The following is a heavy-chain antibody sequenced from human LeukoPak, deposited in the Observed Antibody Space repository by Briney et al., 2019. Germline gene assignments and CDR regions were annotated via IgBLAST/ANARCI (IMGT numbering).Heavy chain of an antibody. CDR2: ISGSGGST. CDR3: AKPQLSKLGTAMEP. D-gene: IGHD5-18*01. Sequence: PGGSLRPSCAASGFTFSSYAMSWVRQAPGKGLEWVSAISGSGGSTYYADSVKGRFTISRDNSKNTLYLQMNSLRAEDTAVYYCAKPQLSKLGTAMEPWGQGTLVTVSS. J-gene: IGHJ4*02. V-gene: IGHV3-23*01. CDR1: GFTFSSYA.